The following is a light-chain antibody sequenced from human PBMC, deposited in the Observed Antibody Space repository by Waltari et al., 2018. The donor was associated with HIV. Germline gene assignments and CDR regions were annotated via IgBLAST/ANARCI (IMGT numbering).Light chain of an antibody. J-gene: IGLJ3*02. V-gene: IGLV1-40*01. CDR2: GNS. Sequence: QSVLTQPPSVSGAPGQRVTISCTGSSSNLGAGFVVHWYRQLPGTAPKPPIHGNSNRPSGVPDRFSGSKSGTSASLAITGLQAEDEADYYCQSHDNSLSAWVFGGGTRLTVL. CDR3: QSHDNSLSAWV. CDR1: SSNLGAGFV.